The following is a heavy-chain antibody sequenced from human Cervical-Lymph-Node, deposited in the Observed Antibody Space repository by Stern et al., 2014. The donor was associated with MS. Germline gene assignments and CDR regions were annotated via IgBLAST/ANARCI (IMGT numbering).Heavy chain of an antibody. CDR3: ATPTPAHY. CDR1: GFTFSPFS. J-gene: IGHJ4*02. CDR2: ISGNGTNT. D-gene: IGHD2-15*01. V-gene: IGHV3-48*02. Sequence: EVQLVESGGGLVQPGGSLRLSCTASGFTFSPFSMNWVRQAPGKVLEWVAYISGNGTNTYYSDSVKGRFTISRDHAKSSRYLTMNGLRDEDTAVYYCATPTPAHYGGQGTLVTVSS.